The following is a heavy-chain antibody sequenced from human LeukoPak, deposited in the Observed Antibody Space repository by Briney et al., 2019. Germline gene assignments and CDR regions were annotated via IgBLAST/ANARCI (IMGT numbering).Heavy chain of an antibody. V-gene: IGHV3-7*01. D-gene: IGHD3-3*01. J-gene: IGHJ4*02. CDR3: ARVRAYDFWSGYTDY. Sequence: GGSLRLSCAASGFTFSSYWMSWVRQAPRKGLEWVANIKQDGSEKYYVDSVKGRFTISRDNAKNSLYLQMNSLRAEDTAVYYCARVRAYDFWSGYTDYWGQGTLVTVSS. CDR1: GFTFSSYW. CDR2: IKQDGSEK.